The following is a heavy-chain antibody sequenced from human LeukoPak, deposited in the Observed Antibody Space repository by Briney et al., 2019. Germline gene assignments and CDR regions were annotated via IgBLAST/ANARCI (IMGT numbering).Heavy chain of an antibody. CDR1: GFAFSRYG. CDR2: ISYHGSHK. V-gene: IGHV3-30*18. Sequence: GGSLRLSCAASGFAFSRYGIHWVRQAPGKGLEWVALISYHGSHKYYGDSVRGRFTISRDNSKNTLYLQMTRLRTEDTAMYYCAKDLSDSSDYWYGELDYWGQGILVTVSS. CDR3: AKDLSDSSDYWYGELDY. D-gene: IGHD3-22*01. J-gene: IGHJ4*02.